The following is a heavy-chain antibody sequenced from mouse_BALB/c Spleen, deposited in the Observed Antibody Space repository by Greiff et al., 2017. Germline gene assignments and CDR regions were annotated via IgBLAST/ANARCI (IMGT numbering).Heavy chain of an antibody. D-gene: IGHD4-1*01. CDR1: GYTFTSYW. V-gene: IGHV1-69*02. J-gene: IGHJ2*01. CDR3: TRFGTVDY. Sequence: VQLQESGAELVRPGASVKLSCKASGYTFTSYWINWVKQRPGQGLEWIGNIYPSDSYTNYNQKFKDKATLTVDKSSSTAYMQLSSPTSEDSAVYYCTRFGTVDYWGQGTTLTVSS. CDR2: IYPSDSYT.